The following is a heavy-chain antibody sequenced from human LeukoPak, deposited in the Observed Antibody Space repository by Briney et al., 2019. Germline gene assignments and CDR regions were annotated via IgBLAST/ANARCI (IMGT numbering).Heavy chain of an antibody. D-gene: IGHD3-10*01. CDR1: GFTFSSYS. Sequence: GGSLRLSCAASGFTFSSYSMNWVRQAPGKGLEWVSSISSSSSYIYYADSVKGRFTISRDNAKNSLYLQMNSLRAEDTAVYYCARDGLSLYYGSGSDMIDYWGQGTLVTVSS. J-gene: IGHJ4*02. V-gene: IGHV3-21*06. CDR2: ISSSSSYI. CDR3: ARDGLSLYYGSGSDMIDY.